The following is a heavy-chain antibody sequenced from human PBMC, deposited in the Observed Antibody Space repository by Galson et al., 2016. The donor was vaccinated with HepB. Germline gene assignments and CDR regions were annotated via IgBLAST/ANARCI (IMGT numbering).Heavy chain of an antibody. V-gene: IGHV3-21*01. CDR2: ISSGSAYK. CDR1: GFTFRNYH. J-gene: IGHJ3*02. D-gene: IGHD3-10*01. Sequence: SLRLSCAGSGFTFRNYHMNWVRQTPGKGLEWVSSISSGSAYKYYADSVKGRFSIFRDNAKNSLYLQMNSLRVVDTAVYYCARPRDNYGHAIDIWGQGTMVTLSS. CDR3: ARPRDNYGHAIDI.